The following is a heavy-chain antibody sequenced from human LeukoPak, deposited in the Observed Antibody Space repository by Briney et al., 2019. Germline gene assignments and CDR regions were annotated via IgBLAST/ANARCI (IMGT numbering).Heavy chain of an antibody. CDR3: ARAHRGSYSVVPVS. V-gene: IGHV1-2*02. CDR1: GYTFTRYY. D-gene: IGHD1-26*01. CDR2: INPNSGGT. J-gene: IGHJ4*02. Sequence: GASVKVSCKASGYTFTRYYMHWVRQAPGPGLEWMGWINPNSGGTNYAQKFQGRVTMTRDTSISTAYMELSRLRSDDTAVYYCARAHRGSYSVVPVSWGQGTLVTVSS.